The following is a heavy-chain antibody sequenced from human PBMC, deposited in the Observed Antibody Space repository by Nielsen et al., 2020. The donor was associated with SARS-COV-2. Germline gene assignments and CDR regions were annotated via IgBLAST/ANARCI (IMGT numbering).Heavy chain of an antibody. J-gene: IGHJ4*02. V-gene: IGHV4-39*01. CDR2: IYYTGTT. CDR3: ARLEYRSSWFDY. CDR1: GGSISSSSYY. Sequence: SETLSLTCTVSGGSISSSSYYWGWIRQPPGKGLEWIGNIYYTGTTYYKPFLKSRVTISVDTSKNQFSLKLSSVTATDTAVYYCARLEYRSSWFDYWGQGTLVTASS. D-gene: IGHD6-13*01.